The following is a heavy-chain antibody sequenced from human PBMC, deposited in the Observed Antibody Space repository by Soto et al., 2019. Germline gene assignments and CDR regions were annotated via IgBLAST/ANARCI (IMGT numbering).Heavy chain of an antibody. CDR2: IYYSGST. J-gene: IGHJ6*02. D-gene: IGHD6-19*01. Sequence: PSETLCLSCTVSGGSISSHDWSWIRQPPGKGLEWIGYIYYSGSTNYNPSLKSRVTISVDTSKNQFSLKLSSVTAADTAVYYCARDLVSSGWYNYYYGIDVWGQGTTVTVSS. CDR1: GGSISSHD. V-gene: IGHV4-59*11. CDR3: ARDLVSSGWYNYYYGIDV.